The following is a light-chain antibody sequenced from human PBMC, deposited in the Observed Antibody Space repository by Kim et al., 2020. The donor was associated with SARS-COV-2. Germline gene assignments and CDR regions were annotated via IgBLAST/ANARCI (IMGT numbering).Light chain of an antibody. V-gene: IGKV3-20*01. CDR3: QQYGSSPYT. CDR1: QSVSSSY. Sequence: EIVLTQSPGTLSLSPGERATLSCRASQSVSSSYLAWYQHKPGQAPRLLLYGASSRATGIPDRFSGSGSGTDFTLTISRLEPEDLAVCYCQQYGSSPYTFGQGTKLEI. CDR2: GAS. J-gene: IGKJ2*01.